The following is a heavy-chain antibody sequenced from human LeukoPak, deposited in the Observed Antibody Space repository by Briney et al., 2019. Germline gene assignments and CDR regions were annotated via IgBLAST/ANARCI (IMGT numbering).Heavy chain of an antibody. CDR2: INHSGST. CDR3: ASRSETGAH. CDR1: GGSFSGYY. J-gene: IGHJ4*02. V-gene: IGHV4-34*01. D-gene: IGHD1-14*01. Sequence: PSETLSLTCAVYGGSFSGYYWSWIRQPPGKGLEWIGEINHSGSTNYNPSLKSRVTISVDTSKNQFSLKLSSVTAADTAVYYCASRSETGAHWGQGTLVTVSS.